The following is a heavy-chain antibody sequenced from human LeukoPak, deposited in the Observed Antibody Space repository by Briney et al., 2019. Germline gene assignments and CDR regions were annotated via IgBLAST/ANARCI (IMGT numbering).Heavy chain of an antibody. D-gene: IGHD4-17*01. J-gene: IGHJ4*02. Sequence: GGSLRLSCAASRFTFSDYYMSWVRQAPGKGLEWVSYISGSSSFTIYADSVKGRFTISRDNAKNSLYLQMNSLRAEDTAVYYCARVTLYGESALDYWGQGALVTVSS. CDR3: ARVTLYGESALDY. CDR1: RFTFSDYY. V-gene: IGHV3-11*06. CDR2: ISGSSSFT.